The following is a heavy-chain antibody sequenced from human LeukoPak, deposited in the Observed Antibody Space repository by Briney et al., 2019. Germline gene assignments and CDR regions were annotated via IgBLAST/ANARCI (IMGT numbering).Heavy chain of an antibody. CDR1: GYTFTSYD. CDR3: ARGRRVGPPYSRERAVDY. Sequence: ASVKFSCKASGYTFTSYDINWVRQATGQGLEWMGGMNPNSGNTGYAQKFQGRVTMTRNTSISTAYMELSSLRSEDTAVYYCARGRRVGPPYSRERAVDYWGQGTLVTVSS. J-gene: IGHJ4*02. CDR2: MNPNSGNT. D-gene: IGHD6-13*01. V-gene: IGHV1-8*01.